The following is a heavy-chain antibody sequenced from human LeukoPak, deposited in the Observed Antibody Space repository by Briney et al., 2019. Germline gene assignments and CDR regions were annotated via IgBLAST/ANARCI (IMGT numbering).Heavy chain of an antibody. CDR2: INHSGST. CDR1: GGSFSGYY. J-gene: IGHJ5*01. D-gene: IGHD6-6*01. V-gene: IGHV4-34*01. CDR3: ARTSAEYSNSWIDS. Sequence: SETLSLTCAVYGGSFSGYYWSWIRQPPGKGLEWIGEINHSGSTNYNPSLKSRVTISVDKSKNHFSLKLTSVTAADTAVYYCARTSAEYSNSWIDSWGQGTLVIVSS.